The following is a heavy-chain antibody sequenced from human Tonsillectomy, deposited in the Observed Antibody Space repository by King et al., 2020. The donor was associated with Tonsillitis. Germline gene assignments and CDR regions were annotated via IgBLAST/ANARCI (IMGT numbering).Heavy chain of an antibody. CDR3: GRDPGPLARGTDS. J-gene: IGHJ4*02. CDR2: VSDSGRA. CDR1: GSSLMTYY. V-gene: IGHV4-59*01. D-gene: IGHD3-16*01. Sequence: QLQESGPGLLKPLETLSLTCSVSGSSLMTYYWAWMRQSPGKGLEWIGYVSDSGRAHYNPSLSGRVTVSLDTSKNEFYLKINSMTAADTAIYYCGRDPGPLARGTDSWGQGILVTVSS.